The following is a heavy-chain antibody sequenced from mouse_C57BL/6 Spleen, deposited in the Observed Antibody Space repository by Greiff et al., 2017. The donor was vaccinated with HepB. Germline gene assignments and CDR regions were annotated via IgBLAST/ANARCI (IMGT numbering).Heavy chain of an antibody. D-gene: IGHD1-1*01. J-gene: IGHJ1*03. CDR2: ISSGGSYT. Sequence: EVKLMESGGDLVKPGGSLKLSCAASGFTFSSYGMSWVRQTPDKRLEWVATISSGGSYTYYPDSVKGRFTISRDNAKNTLYLQMSSLKSEDTAMYYCARYYYGSSRYFDVWGTGTTVTVSS. CDR3: ARYYYGSSRYFDV. V-gene: IGHV5-6*01. CDR1: GFTFSSYG.